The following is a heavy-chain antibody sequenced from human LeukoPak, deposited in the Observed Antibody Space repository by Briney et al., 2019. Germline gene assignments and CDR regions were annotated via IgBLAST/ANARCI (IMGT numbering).Heavy chain of an antibody. J-gene: IGHJ6*02. CDR2: IYIDGSRK. D-gene: IGHD6-19*01. Sequence: GGSLRLSCAASGSTFSNHWMHWVRQVPGKGLVSVSRIYIDGSRKSYADSVKGRFTISRDNAKNTLYLQMNSLGVEDTAVYYCVRGSSDWNGMDVWGQGTTVTVSS. CDR1: GSTFSNHW. V-gene: IGHV3-74*01. CDR3: VRGSSDWNGMDV.